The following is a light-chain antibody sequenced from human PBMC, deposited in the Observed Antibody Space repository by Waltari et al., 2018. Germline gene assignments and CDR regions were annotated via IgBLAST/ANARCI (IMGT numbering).Light chain of an antibody. CDR3: LQYGSLPST. CDR1: QFVANNF. J-gene: IGKJ3*01. Sequence: EIVLTQSPGTLSLSPGERVTLSCRASQFVANNFLAWYQHRRGQAPRLLIYGASTRATGIPDRFSGSESGTVFALTITGLEPEDFAVYYCLQYGSLPSTFGPGTTVDGK. CDR2: GAS. V-gene: IGKV3-20*01.